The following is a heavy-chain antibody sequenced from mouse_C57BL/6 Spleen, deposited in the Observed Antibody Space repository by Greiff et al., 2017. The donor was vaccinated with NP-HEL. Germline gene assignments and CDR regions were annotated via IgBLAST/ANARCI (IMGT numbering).Heavy chain of an antibody. Sequence: EVNVVESGGGLVKPGGSLKLSCAASGFTFSDYGMHWVRQAPEKGLEWVAYISSGSSTIYYADTVKGRFTISRDNAKNTLFLQMTSLRSEDTAMYYCARDPFAYWGQGTLVTVSA. CDR1: GFTFSDYG. V-gene: IGHV5-17*01. J-gene: IGHJ3*01. CDR3: ARDPFAY. CDR2: ISSGSSTI.